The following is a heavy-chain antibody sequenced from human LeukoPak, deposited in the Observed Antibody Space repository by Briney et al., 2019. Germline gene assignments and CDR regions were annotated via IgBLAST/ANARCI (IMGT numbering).Heavy chain of an antibody. CDR1: GFTFSSYG. D-gene: IGHD2-2*01. CDR3: AKVDRLIVVVPAASFDY. V-gene: IGHV3-23*01. CDR2: ISGSGGST. Sequence: GGSLRLSCAASGFTFSSYGMSWVRQAPGKGLEWVSAISGSGGSTYYADSVKGRFTISRDNSKNTLYLQMNSLRAEDTAVYYCAKVDRLIVVVPAASFDYWGQGTLVTVSS. J-gene: IGHJ4*02.